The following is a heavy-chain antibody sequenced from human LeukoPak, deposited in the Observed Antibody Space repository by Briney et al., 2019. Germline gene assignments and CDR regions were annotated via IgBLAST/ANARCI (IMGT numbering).Heavy chain of an antibody. CDR2: INHSGST. J-gene: IGHJ1*01. CDR3: ARFGDSSGYFQQVSQH. D-gene: IGHD3-22*01. Sequence: SSETLSLTCAVYGGSFSGYYWSWIRQPPGKGLEWIGEINHSGSTNYNPSLKSRVTISVDTSKNQFSLKLSSVTAADTAVYYYARFGDSSGYFQQVSQHWGQGTLVTVSS. V-gene: IGHV4-34*01. CDR1: GGSFSGYY.